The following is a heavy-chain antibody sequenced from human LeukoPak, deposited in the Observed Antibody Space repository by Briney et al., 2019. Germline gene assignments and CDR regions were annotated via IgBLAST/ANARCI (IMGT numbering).Heavy chain of an antibody. D-gene: IGHD2-15*01. V-gene: IGHV3-49*03. CDR1: GFPFGDYH. CDR3: TRDGRGSNFDY. Sequence: GESLRLSCTVSGFPFGDYHMTWFRQAPGKGLEWVGGIRSKAYGETTQYAASVKGRFSTSRDDSKSIAYLQMNSLRTEDTAVYYCTRDGRGSNFDYWGQGTLVTVSS. CDR2: IRSKAYGETT. J-gene: IGHJ4*02.